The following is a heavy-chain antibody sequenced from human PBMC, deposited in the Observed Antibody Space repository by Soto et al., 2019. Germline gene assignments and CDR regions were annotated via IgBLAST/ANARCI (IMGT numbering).Heavy chain of an antibody. CDR1: GFSLSTGGVG. D-gene: IGHD2-15*01. J-gene: IGHJ4*02. V-gene: IGHV2-5*02. CDR3: AHRNVEVVGGSTNTFVY. CDR2: IYWDDDK. Sequence: QITLKESGPTLVKPTQTLTLTCTFSGFSLSTGGVGVGWIRQPPGKALEWLALIYWDDDKRYRTSLQNRLTITADTSYNQVVLSMSNMGPDDTDTYYCAHRNVEVVGGSTNTFVYWGQGALVTVSS.